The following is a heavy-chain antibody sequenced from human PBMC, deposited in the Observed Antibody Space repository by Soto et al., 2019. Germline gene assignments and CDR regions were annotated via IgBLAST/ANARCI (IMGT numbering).Heavy chain of an antibody. J-gene: IGHJ6*02. CDR2: ISYDGSNK. CDR3: ARDFVAAAGTVYYYYGMDV. Sequence: GGSLRLSCAASGFTFSSYAMHWVRQAPGKGLEWVAVISYDGSNKYYADSVKGRFTISRDNSKNTLYLQMNSLRAEDTAVYYCARDFVAAAGTVYYYYGMDVWGQGTTVTVSS. V-gene: IGHV3-30-3*01. CDR1: GFTFSSYA. D-gene: IGHD6-13*01.